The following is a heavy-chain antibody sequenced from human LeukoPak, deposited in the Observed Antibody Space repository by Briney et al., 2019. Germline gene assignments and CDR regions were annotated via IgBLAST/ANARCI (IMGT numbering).Heavy chain of an antibody. Sequence: SEALSLTCAVYGGSFSGYYWSWIRQPTGKGLEWIGEINHSGSTNYNPSLKSRVTISVDTSKNQFSLKLSSVTAADTAVYYCASGLHYDILTGLTGWYFHLWGRGTLVTVSS. CDR2: INHSGST. D-gene: IGHD3-9*01. CDR1: GGSFSGYY. CDR3: ASGLHYDILTGLTGWYFHL. J-gene: IGHJ2*01. V-gene: IGHV4-34*01.